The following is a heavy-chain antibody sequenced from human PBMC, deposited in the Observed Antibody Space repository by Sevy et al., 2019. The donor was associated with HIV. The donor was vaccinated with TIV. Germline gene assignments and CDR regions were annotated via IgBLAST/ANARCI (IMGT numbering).Heavy chain of an antibody. V-gene: IGHV1-69*13. CDR3: ARVVARRAIYYYYGMDV. J-gene: IGHJ6*02. D-gene: IGHD5-12*01. Sequence: ASVKVSCKASGGTFSSYAISWVRQAPGQGLEWMGGIIPIFGTANYAQKFQGRVTITADESTSTAYMELSSLRSEDTAVYYWARVVARRAIYYYYGMDVWGQGTTVTVSS. CDR2: IIPIFGTA. CDR1: GGTFSSYA.